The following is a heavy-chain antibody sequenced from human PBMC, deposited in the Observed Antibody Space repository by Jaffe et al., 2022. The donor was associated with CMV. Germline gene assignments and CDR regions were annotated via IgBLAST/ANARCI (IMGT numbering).Heavy chain of an antibody. CDR3: ARTLYIGSLDT. Sequence: QVQLQESGPGLVKPSETLSLTCTVSGGSVTDFFWSWIRQPPGKGLEWIAYISNSGRTNFTPSLKSRVTISIDASRNQFSLRLNSVTAADTALYYCARTLYIGSLDTWGQGALVTVSS. J-gene: IGHJ5*02. V-gene: IGHV4-4*09. D-gene: IGHD1-26*01. CDR1: GGSVTDFF. CDR2: ISNSGRT.